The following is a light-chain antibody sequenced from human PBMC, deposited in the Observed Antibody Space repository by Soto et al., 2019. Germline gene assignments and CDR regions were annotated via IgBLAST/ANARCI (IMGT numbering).Light chain of an antibody. CDR3: QHYNSYSEA. Sequence: DIQMTQSPSTLSGSVGDRVTITCRASQTISSWLAWYQQKPGKAPKLLIYKASTLKSGVPSRFSGSGSGTEFTLPISSLPPDEFATYYCQHYNSYSEAFGQGTKVDIK. J-gene: IGKJ1*01. V-gene: IGKV1-5*03. CDR2: KAS. CDR1: QTISSW.